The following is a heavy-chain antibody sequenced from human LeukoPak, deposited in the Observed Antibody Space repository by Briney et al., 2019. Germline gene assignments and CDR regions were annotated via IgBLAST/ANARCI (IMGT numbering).Heavy chain of an antibody. D-gene: IGHD3-16*02. J-gene: IGHJ4*02. CDR1: GFTFSNYG. CDR2: IWYDGSNK. CDR3: ARAWSYRSYFDY. Sequence: PGGSLRLSCAASGFTFSNYGMHWVRQAPGKGLELVAVIWYDGSNKYYADSVKGRFTISRDNSMNTLYLQMNSLRAEDTAVYYCARAWSYRSYFDYWGQGTLVTVSS. V-gene: IGHV3-33*01.